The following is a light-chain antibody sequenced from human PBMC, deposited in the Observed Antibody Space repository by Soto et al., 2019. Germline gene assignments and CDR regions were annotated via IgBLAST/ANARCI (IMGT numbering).Light chain of an antibody. CDR1: QSISSW. Sequence: DIQMTQSPSTLSASVGARVTITCRSGQSISSWLAWYQQKPGKAPKLMIYGVSTWQSGAPERFSASGSGTEFTLTINRLEREDFAVYYCQQYGDSLWTFGQGTKVDI. J-gene: IGKJ1*01. V-gene: IGKV1-5*01. CDR2: GVS. CDR3: QQYGDSLWT.